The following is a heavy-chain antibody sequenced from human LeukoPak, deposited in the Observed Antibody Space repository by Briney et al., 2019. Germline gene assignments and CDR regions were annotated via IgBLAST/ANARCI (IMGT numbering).Heavy chain of an antibody. D-gene: IGHD2-2*02. CDR3: ARDHYGYCSSTSCYTKSYGMDV. Sequence: PGGSLRLSCAASGFTFSSYEMNWVRQAPGKGLEWVSYISSSGSNIYYADSVKGRFAISRDNAKNSLYLQMNSLRAEDTAVYYCARDHYGYCSSTSCYTKSYGMDVWGQGTTVTVSS. V-gene: IGHV3-48*03. CDR2: ISSSGSNI. CDR1: GFTFSSYE. J-gene: IGHJ6*02.